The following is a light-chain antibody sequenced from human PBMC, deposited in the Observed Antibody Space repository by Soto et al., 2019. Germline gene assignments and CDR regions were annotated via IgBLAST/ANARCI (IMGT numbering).Light chain of an antibody. CDR2: GAS. V-gene: IGKV3-15*01. J-gene: IGKJ2*01. Sequence: EIVMTQSPASLSVSPGETATLSCRASQSISNSLAWYQQKPGQAPSLLIYGASTRATGIPARFSGSGSGTEFTLTFSSLQSEDSALYYCQQYNSWPPRTFGQGTKLEIK. CDR1: QSISNS. CDR3: QQYNSWPPRT.